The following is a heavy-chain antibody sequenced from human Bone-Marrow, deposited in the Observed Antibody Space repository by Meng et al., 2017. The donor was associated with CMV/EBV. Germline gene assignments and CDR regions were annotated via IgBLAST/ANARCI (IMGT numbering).Heavy chain of an antibody. CDR3: ASENSITIFGVVTNYGMDV. J-gene: IGHJ6*02. CDR1: GFTFSSYW. CDR2: INSDGSST. D-gene: IGHD3-3*01. V-gene: IGHV3-74*01. Sequence: GGSLRLSCAASGFTFSSYWMHWVRQAPGKGLVWVSRINSDGSSTSYADSVKGRFTISRDNAKNTLYLQMNSLRAEDTAVYYCASENSITIFGVVTNYGMDVWGQGTTATVSS.